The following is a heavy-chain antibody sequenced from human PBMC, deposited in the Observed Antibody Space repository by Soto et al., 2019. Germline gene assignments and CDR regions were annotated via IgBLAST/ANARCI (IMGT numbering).Heavy chain of an antibody. Sequence: PGGSLRLSCAAPGFPFSTYDMHWARQPPGKGLEWVAAISYDGSNKYCADTGMGRFTISRDSSKNTLFLQMISVRGEDTAVYYCARGNAVGYSGNSVADFDHWGQGSLVTVSS. CDR1: GFPFSTYD. J-gene: IGHJ4*02. CDR3: ARGNAVGYSGNSVADFDH. CDR2: ISYDGSNK. V-gene: IGHV3-30-3*01. D-gene: IGHD4-4*01.